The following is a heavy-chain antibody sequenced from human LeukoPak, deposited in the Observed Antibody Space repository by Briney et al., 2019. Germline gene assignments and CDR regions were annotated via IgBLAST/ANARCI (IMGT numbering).Heavy chain of an antibody. CDR2: INHSGST. CDR3: ARVRYYDSSGYYPDY. J-gene: IGHJ4*02. CDR1: GGSFSGYY. D-gene: IGHD3-22*01. V-gene: IGHV4-34*01. Sequence: SETLSLTFAVYGGSFSGYYWSWIRPPPGKGLEWIGEINHSGSTNYNPSLKSRVTISVDTSKNQFSLKLSSVTAADTAVYYCARVRYYDSSGYYPDYWGQGTLVTVSS.